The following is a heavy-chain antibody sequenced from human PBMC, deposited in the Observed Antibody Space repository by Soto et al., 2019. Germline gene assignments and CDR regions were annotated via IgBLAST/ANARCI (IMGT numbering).Heavy chain of an antibody. CDR3: ERAYPYALDVAGYFDF. V-gene: IGHV4-38-2*02. CDR1: GYSISTGYY. J-gene: IGHJ4*02. D-gene: IGHD6-19*01. CDR2: VYRSGAA. Sequence: SETLSLTCTVSGYSISTGYYWAWVRQSPGKGLEWIGSVYRSGAAYYSPTLKSRVTISVDTSKNQFSLHLKSVTAADAAVYYCERAYPYALDVAGYFDFWGQGTPVTVSS.